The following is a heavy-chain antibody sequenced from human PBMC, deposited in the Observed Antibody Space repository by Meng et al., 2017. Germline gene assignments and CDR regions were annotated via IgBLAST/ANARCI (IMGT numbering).Heavy chain of an antibody. D-gene: IGHD5-18*01. Sequence: QVQLQDSGPGLVKPSQTLSLTCTVSGGSISSGGYYWSWIRQHPGKGLEWIGYIYYSGSTYYNPSLKSLVTISVDTSKNQFSLKLSSVTAADTAVYYCARADRRVGSYGPNWFDPWGQGTLVTVSS. CDR1: GGSISSGGYY. CDR2: IYYSGST. CDR3: ARADRRVGSYGPNWFDP. V-gene: IGHV4-31*01. J-gene: IGHJ5*02.